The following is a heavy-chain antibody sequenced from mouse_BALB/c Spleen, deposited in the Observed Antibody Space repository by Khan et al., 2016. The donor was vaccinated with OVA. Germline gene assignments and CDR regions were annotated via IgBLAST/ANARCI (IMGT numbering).Heavy chain of an antibody. V-gene: IGHV1-31*01. J-gene: IGHJ3*01. CDR2: IDPCNGGS. D-gene: IGHD1-1*01. Sequence: VQLKESGPELMKPGASVKISCKASGYSFTSYYTHWVKQSHGKTLEWIGYIDPCNGGSTYNQKFKGKATLTVDKSSSTAYMHLSSLTSEDSAVYYCTRHGSTSWFAYWGQGTLVTVSA. CDR1: GYSFTSYY. CDR3: TRHGSTSWFAY.